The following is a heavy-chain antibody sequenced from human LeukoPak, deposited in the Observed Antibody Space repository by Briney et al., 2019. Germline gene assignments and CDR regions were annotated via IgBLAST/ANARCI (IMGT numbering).Heavy chain of an antibody. J-gene: IGHJ1*01. CDR3: ARQSCDDS. CDR2: IYAGDSST. Sequence: GESLKISFKGSGFTFSTYSFAWVREMPGKGLEWMGVIYAGDSSTRYSPSFQGQVTISVDKSISTAYLQWSSLKASDSAIYYCARQSCDDSWGQGTLVTVSS. CDR1: GFTFSTYS. V-gene: IGHV5-51*01. D-gene: IGHD2-21*01.